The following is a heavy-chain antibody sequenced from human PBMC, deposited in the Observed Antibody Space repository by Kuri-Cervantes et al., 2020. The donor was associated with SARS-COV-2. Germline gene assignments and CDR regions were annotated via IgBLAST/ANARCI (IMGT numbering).Heavy chain of an antibody. J-gene: IGHJ4*02. D-gene: IGHD1/OR15-1a*01. V-gene: IGHV3-30*02. CDR1: GFTFSSYG. CDR3: ARGGGSETTQIDY. Sequence: GESLKISCAASGFTFSSYGMHWVRQAPGKGLEWVAFIRYDGSNKYYADSVKGRFTISRDNAKNSLYLQMNSLRAEDTAVYYCARGGGSETTQIDYWGQGTLVTVSS. CDR2: IRYDGSNK.